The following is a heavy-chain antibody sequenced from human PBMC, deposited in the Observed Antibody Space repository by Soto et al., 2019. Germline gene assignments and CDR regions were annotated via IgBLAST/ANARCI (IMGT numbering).Heavy chain of an antibody. J-gene: IGHJ4*02. CDR1: GFTFSSYA. V-gene: IGHV3-64*01. D-gene: IGHD2-8*02. CDR3: ARQGMAVSTNDFDD. CDR2: ISSNGGST. Sequence: EVQLVESGGGLVQPGGSLRLSCAASGFTFSSYAMHWVRQAPGKGLEYVSAISSNGGSTYYANSVKGRFTISRDNSKNTLYLQMGSLRAEDMAVYYCARQGMAVSTNDFDDLGQGTLVSVSA.